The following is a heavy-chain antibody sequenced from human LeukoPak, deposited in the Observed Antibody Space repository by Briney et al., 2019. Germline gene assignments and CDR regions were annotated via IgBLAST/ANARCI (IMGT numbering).Heavy chain of an antibody. Sequence: PGGSLRLSCAASGFTFSSYGMHWVRQAPGKGLEWVAVISYDGSNKYYADSVKGRFTISRDNSKNTLYLQMNSLRAEDTAVYYCAKDLEGGALDYWGQGTLVTVSS. CDR3: AKDLEGGALDY. J-gene: IGHJ4*02. D-gene: IGHD3-16*01. CDR2: ISYDGSNK. V-gene: IGHV3-30*18. CDR1: GFTFSSYG.